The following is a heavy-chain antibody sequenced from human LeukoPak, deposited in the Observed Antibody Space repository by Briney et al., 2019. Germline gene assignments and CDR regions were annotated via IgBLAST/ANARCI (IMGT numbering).Heavy chain of an antibody. D-gene: IGHD2-21*01. Sequence: XWXXAISGSGGSTYYADSVKGRFTISKDNSKNTLYLQRNSLRAEDTAVYYCAKDRFAYSGATLDHWGQGTLVTVSS. J-gene: IGHJ4*02. V-gene: IGHV3-23*01. CDR3: AKDRFAYSGATLDH. CDR2: ISGSGGST.